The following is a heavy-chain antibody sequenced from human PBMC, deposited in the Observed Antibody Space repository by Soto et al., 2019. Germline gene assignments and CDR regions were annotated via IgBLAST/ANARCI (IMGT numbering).Heavy chain of an antibody. D-gene: IGHD6-19*01. CDR1: GGSCSGYY. J-gene: IGHJ4*02. V-gene: IGHV4-34*01. CDR2: INHSGST. CDR3: ASMEQAVASYYFEY. Sequence: SETLSLTCAVYGGSCSGYYWSWIRQPPGKGLEWNGEINHSGSTNYNPSLKSRVTISVDTSKNQFSLKLSSVTAADTAVYYCASMEQAVASYYFEYWGQGTLVTVSS.